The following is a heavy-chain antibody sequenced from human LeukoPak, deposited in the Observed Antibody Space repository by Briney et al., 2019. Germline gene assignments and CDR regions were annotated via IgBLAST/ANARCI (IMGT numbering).Heavy chain of an antibody. J-gene: IGHJ4*02. CDR2: IYYSGST. D-gene: IGHD2-2*01. Sequence: PSEALSLTCTVSGGSISSYYWSWIRQPPGKGLEWIGYIYYSGSTNYNPSLKSRVTISVDTSKNQFSLKLSSVTAADTAVYYCARHFSQLPPDYWGQGTLVTVSS. CDR3: ARHFSQLPPDY. V-gene: IGHV4-59*08. CDR1: GGSISSYY.